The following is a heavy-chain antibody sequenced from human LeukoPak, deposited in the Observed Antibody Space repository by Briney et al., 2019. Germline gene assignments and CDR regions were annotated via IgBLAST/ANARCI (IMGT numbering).Heavy chain of an antibody. V-gene: IGHV3-23*01. CDR1: GFTFSNFG. D-gene: IGHD6-6*01. J-gene: IGHJ5*01. Sequence: GGSLRLSCAAPGFTFSNFGISWVRQAPGKGLKWASAIFANGVTTLYADSVKGRFIISRDNSQNRLFLQVNSLRVEDTAVYYCAKGLGGLASAPDSWGQGTLVTVSS. CDR2: IFANGVTT. CDR3: AKGLGGLASAPDS.